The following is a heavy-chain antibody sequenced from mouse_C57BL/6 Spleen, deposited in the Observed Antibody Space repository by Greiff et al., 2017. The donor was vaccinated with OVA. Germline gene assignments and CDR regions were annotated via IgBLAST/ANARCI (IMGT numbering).Heavy chain of an antibody. V-gene: IGHV1-69*01. CDR1: GYTFTSYW. Sequence: VQLQQPGAELVMPGASVKLSCKASGYTFTSYWMHWVKQRPGQGLEWIGEIDPSDSYTNYNQKFKGKSTLTVDKSSSTAYMQLSSLTSEVSAVYYCARWYYGSSYLYAMDYWGQGTSVTVSS. J-gene: IGHJ4*01. D-gene: IGHD1-1*01. CDR2: IDPSDSYT. CDR3: ARWYYGSSYLYAMDY.